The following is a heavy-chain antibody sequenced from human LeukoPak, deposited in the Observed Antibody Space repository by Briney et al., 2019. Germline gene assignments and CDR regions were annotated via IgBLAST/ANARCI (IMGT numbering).Heavy chain of an antibody. V-gene: IGHV4-31*03. D-gene: IGHD2-2*01. CDR1: GGSISSGGYY. CDR2: IYYSGST. J-gene: IGHJ4*02. CDR3: AREHCSSTSCYSGT. Sequence: TLSLTCTVSGGSISSGGYYWSWIRQHPGKGLEWIGYIYYSGSTYYNPSLKSRVTISVDTSKNQFSLKLSSVTAADTAVYYCAREHCSSTSCYSGTWGQGTLVTVSS.